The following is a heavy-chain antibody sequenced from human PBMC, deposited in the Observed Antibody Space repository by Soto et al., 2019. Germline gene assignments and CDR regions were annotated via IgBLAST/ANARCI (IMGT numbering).Heavy chain of an antibody. J-gene: IGHJ6*02. D-gene: IGHD2-21*02. CDR2: MYNTGST. CDR1: GGSISSYY. V-gene: IGHV4-59*01. Sequence: PSETLSLTCTVSGGSISSYYWSRIRQPPGKGLEWIGYMYNTGSTIYNPSLKSRVTISVDTSKNQFSLKLNSVTAADTAVYYCARDLWGYCGADCYPLDVWGQGTTVTVS. CDR3: ARDLWGYCGADCYPLDV.